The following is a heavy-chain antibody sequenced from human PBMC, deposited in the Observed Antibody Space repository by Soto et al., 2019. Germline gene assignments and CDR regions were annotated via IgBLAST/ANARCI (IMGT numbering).Heavy chain of an antibody. D-gene: IGHD6-19*01. V-gene: IGHV3-74*01. Sequence: SGGSLRLSCAASGFTFSSYWMHWVRQAPGKGLVWVSCISSGGSTINYADSVKGRFTISRDNAKNTLYLQMNSLRAEDTAVYYCARGERDSGWSPKGYWGQGTLVTVSS. CDR1: GFTFSSYW. CDR2: ISSGGSTI. CDR3: ARGERDSGWSPKGY. J-gene: IGHJ4*02.